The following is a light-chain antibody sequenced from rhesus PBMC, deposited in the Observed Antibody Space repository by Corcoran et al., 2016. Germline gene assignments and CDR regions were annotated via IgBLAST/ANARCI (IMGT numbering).Light chain of an antibody. J-gene: IGKJ1*01. CDR1: SSVRSS. CDR3: QQYSNWPLT. Sequence: EIVLTQSPATLSLSPGERATLSCRASSSVRSSFAWYQQKLGQGPRLLIYGASSRATGIPDRFSGSGSVTDFTLTSSSLEPEDFAVYYCQQYSNWPLTLGRGTKVEIK. CDR2: GAS. V-gene: IGKV3-42*03.